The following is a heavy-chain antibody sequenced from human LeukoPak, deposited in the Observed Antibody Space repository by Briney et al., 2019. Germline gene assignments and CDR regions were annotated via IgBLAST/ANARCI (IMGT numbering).Heavy chain of an antibody. Sequence: GASVKVSCKVSGYTLTELSMHWVRQAPGKGLEWMGGFDPEDGETIYAQKFQGRVTMTEDTSTDTAYMELSNLRSEDTAVYYCAALVGATSWFDPWGQGTLVTVSS. D-gene: IGHD1-26*01. CDR2: FDPEDGET. CDR3: AALVGATSWFDP. J-gene: IGHJ5*02. V-gene: IGHV1-24*01. CDR1: GYTLTELS.